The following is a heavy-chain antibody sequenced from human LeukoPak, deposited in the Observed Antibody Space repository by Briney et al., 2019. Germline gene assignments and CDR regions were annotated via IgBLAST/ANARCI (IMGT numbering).Heavy chain of an antibody. V-gene: IGHV3-74*01. CDR2: FNSDGSST. Sequence: PGGSLRLSCAASGFTFSSYWMHWVRQATGKGLVWVSRFNSDGSSTSYADSVKGRFTISRDNAKNTLYLQMNSLRAEDTAVYYCARGENTAMVTAADYWGQGTLVTVCS. J-gene: IGHJ4*02. CDR1: GFTFSSYW. CDR3: ARGENTAMVTAADY. D-gene: IGHD5-18*01.